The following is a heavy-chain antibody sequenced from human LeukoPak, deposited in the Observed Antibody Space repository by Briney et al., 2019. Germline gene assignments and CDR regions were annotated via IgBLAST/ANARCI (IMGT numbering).Heavy chain of an antibody. CDR2: ISYDGSNK. J-gene: IGHJ3*02. Sequence: GGSLRLSCAASGFTFSSYGMHWVRQAPGKGLEWVAVISYDGSNKYYADSVKGRFTISRDNSKNTLYLQMNSLRAEDTAVYYCAKTLLSGGVRDAFDIWGQGTMVTVSS. CDR3: AKTLLSGGVRDAFDI. D-gene: IGHD2/OR15-2a*01. V-gene: IGHV3-30*18. CDR1: GFTFSSYG.